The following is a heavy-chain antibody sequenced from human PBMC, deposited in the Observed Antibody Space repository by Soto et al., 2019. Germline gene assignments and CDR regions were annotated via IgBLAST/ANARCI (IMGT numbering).Heavy chain of an antibody. J-gene: IGHJ3*02. Sequence: GGSLRLSCAASGFRFNCYAMSWVRQAPGAGPEWVSGISASGGRTYYADSVKGRFTISRDNSKNMFFLQMNSLRAEDTALYYCAKDPNGDYVGAFDIWGRGTMVTVSS. D-gene: IGHD4-17*01. CDR3: AKDPNGDYVGAFDI. CDR2: ISASGGRT. V-gene: IGHV3-23*01. CDR1: GFRFNCYA.